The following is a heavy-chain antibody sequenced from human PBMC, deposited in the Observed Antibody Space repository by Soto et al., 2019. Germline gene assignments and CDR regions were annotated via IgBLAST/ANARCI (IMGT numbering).Heavy chain of an antibody. J-gene: IGHJ4*02. CDR1: GYTFTSYA. CDR3: ARGPGGPDGPGDY. CDR2: INAGNGNT. D-gene: IGHD2-15*01. Sequence: QVQLVQSGAEVKKPGASVKVSCKASGYTFTSYAMHWVRQAPGQRLEWMGWINAGNGNTKYSQKFQGRVTITRDTSARTAYMELGSLRSEDTAVYYCARGPGGPDGPGDYWGQGTLVTVSS. V-gene: IGHV1-3*01.